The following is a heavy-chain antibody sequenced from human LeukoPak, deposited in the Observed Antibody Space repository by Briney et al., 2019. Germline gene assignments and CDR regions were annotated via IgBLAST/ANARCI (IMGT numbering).Heavy chain of an antibody. J-gene: IGHJ5*02. Sequence: SETLSLTCAVYGGSFSGYYWSWIRQPPGKGLEWIGEINHSGSTNYNPSLKSRVTISVDTSKNQFSLKLSSVTAADTAVYYCARRRTRGWLQLGRTWFDPWGQGTLVTVSS. CDR2: INHSGST. D-gene: IGHD5-24*01. CDR1: GGSFSGYY. V-gene: IGHV4-34*01. CDR3: ARRRTRGWLQLGRTWFDP.